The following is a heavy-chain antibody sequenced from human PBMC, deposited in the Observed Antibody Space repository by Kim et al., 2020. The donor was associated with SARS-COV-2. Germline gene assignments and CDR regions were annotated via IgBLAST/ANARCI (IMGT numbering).Heavy chain of an antibody. Sequence: GGSLRLSCAASGFTFNNCGMHWVRQTPAKGLEWVAVMSYDGSTEYYAETVKGRFTISRDNAKNTLYLQMSSLEAEDTAVYYCARENWGNYDCWGQGTLVTVSS. CDR1: GFTFNNCG. V-gene: IGHV3-33*08. J-gene: IGHJ4*02. D-gene: IGHD7-27*01. CDR3: ARENWGNYDC. CDR2: MSYDGSTE.